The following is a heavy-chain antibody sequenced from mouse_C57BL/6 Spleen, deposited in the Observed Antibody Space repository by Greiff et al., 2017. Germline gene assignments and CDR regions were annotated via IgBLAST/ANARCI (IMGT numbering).Heavy chain of an antibody. D-gene: IGHD1-1*01. V-gene: IGHV1-64*01. CDR1: GYTFTSYW. CDR2: IHPNSGST. Sequence: QVQLKQPGAELVKPGASVKLSCKASGYTFTSYWMHWVKQRPGQGLEWIGMIHPNSGSTNYNEKFKSKATLTVDKSSSTAYMQLSSLTSEDSAVYYCARYYGSRYFDVWGTGTTVTVSS. CDR3: ARYYGSRYFDV. J-gene: IGHJ1*03.